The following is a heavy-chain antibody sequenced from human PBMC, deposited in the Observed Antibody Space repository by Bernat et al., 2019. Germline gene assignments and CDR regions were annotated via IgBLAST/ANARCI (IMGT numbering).Heavy chain of an antibody. D-gene: IGHD3-22*01. V-gene: IGHV1-2*04. J-gene: IGHJ4*02. CDR2: INPNSAGT. CDR1: GYTFSGYY. Sequence: QVQLVQSGAEVKKPGASVKVSCKASGYTFSGYYIHWVRQAPGQGLEWMGRINPNSAGTNYAQKFQGWVTMTRDTSSSTAYMELSRLTSDDTAVYYCAKDYYDPFDYWGQGTLVTVSS. CDR3: AKDYYDPFDY.